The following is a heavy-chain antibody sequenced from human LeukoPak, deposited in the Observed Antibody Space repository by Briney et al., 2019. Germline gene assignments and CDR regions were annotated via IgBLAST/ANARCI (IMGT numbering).Heavy chain of an antibody. Sequence: SETLSLTCTVSGYSISSGYYWGWIRQPPGKGLEWIGSIYHSGSTYYNPSLKSRVTISVDTSKNQFSLKLYSVTAADTAVYYCARLWNWTFYFDYWGQGTLVTVSS. CDR3: ARLWNWTFYFDY. D-gene: IGHD1-1*01. J-gene: IGHJ4*02. CDR1: GYSISSGYY. V-gene: IGHV4-38-2*02. CDR2: IYHSGST.